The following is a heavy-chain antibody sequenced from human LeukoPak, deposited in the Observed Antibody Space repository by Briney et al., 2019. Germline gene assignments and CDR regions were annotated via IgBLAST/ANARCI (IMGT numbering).Heavy chain of an antibody. CDR3: ASRGSLSSTNFDY. Sequence: SETLSLTCAVYGGSFSGYYWSWIRQPPGKGLEWIGGINHSGSTNYNPSLKSRVTISVDTSKNQFSLKLSSVTAADTAVYYCASRGSLSSTNFDYWGQGTLVTVSS. D-gene: IGHD3-16*02. CDR2: INHSGST. V-gene: IGHV4-34*01. CDR1: GGSFSGYY. J-gene: IGHJ4*02.